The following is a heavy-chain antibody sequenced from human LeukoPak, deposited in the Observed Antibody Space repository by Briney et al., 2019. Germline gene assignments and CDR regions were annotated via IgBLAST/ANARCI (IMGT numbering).Heavy chain of an antibody. CDR3: ARAEYSSSHFDY. CDR1: GGSISSYY. J-gene: IGHJ4*02. CDR2: IYYSGST. D-gene: IGHD6-6*01. Sequence: SETLSLTCTVSGGSISSYYWSWIRQPAGKGLEWIGYIYYSGSTNYNPSLKSRVTISVDTSKNQFSLKLSSVTAADTAVYYCARAEYSSSHFDYWGQGTLVTVSS. V-gene: IGHV4-59*01.